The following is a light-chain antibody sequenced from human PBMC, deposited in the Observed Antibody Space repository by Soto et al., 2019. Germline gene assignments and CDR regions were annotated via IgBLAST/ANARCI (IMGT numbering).Light chain of an antibody. CDR1: QSLIHSDGNTY. Sequence: DGVMTQSPLSLPVTLGQPASISCRSSQSLIHSDGNTYLNWFQQRPSQSPRRLIYQVSDRDSGVPDRFSGSGSGTDFTLKISRVEAEDVGVYYCMPATPWPWTFGQGTEVEI. J-gene: IGKJ1*01. CDR2: QVS. V-gene: IGKV2-30*02. CDR3: MPATPWPWT.